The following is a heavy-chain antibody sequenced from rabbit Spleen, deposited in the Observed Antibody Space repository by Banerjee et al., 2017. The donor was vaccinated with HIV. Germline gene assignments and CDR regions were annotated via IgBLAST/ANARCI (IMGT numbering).Heavy chain of an antibody. D-gene: IGHD5-1*01. CDR1: GFDFSVYY. CDR2: IDPVFGAA. CDR3: ARGYGSYDL. Sequence: QLKESGGGLVQPGGSLKLSCNASGFDFSVYYVSWVRQAPGRGLEWIGYIDPVFGAAYYASWVNGRFTISSHNARNTLYLQLNSLTAADTATYFCARGYGSYDLWGQGTLVTVS. V-gene: IGHV1S7*01. J-gene: IGHJ3*01.